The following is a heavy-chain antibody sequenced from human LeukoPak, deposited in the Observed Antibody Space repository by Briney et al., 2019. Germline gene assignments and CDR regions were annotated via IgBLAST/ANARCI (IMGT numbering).Heavy chain of an antibody. CDR2: INSDGSYT. D-gene: IGHD4-23*01. J-gene: IGHJ4*02. CDR3: ARVDHGGQGLGY. Sequence: PGGSLRLSCAASGITFSNYWMHWVRQAPGKGLVWVSRINSDGSYTNYADSVKGRFTIARDNAKNTLYLQMNSLRAEDTAVYYCARVDHGGQGLGYWGQGTLVTVSS. V-gene: IGHV3-74*01. CDR1: GITFSNYW.